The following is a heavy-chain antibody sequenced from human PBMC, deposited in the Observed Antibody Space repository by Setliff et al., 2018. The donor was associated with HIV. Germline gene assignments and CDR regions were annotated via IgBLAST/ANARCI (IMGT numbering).Heavy chain of an antibody. CDR1: GYIFSNYG. V-gene: IGHV1-18*01. J-gene: IGHJ5*02. Sequence: ASVKVSCKASGYIFSNYGFTWVRQAPGQGLEWMGYISGYNGVTHYAQNFQGRVAMTRDTAAYTAYMELTSLRSDDTAVYYCARDVGRGGPGRWVDPWGQGTRVTAPQ. CDR3: ARDVGRGGPGRWVDP. CDR2: ISGYNGVT. D-gene: IGHD1-26*01.